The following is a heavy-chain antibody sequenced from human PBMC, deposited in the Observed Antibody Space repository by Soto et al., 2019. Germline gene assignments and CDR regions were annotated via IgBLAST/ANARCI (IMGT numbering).Heavy chain of an antibody. Sequence: GGSLRLSCAASGFTFSSYSMNWVRQAPGKGLGWVSSISSSSSYIYYADSVKGRFTISRDNAKNSLYLQMNSLRAEDTAVYYCARDATIVVVPAAIRGDYYYYGMDVWGQGTTVTVSS. D-gene: IGHD2-2*02. CDR1: GFTFSSYS. CDR2: ISSSSSYI. CDR3: ARDATIVVVPAAIRGDYYYYGMDV. J-gene: IGHJ6*02. V-gene: IGHV3-21*01.